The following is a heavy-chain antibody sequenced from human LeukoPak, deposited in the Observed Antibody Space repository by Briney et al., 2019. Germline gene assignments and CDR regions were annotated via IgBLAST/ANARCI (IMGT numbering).Heavy chain of an antibody. J-gene: IGHJ1*01. Sequence: PGGSLRLSCAASGFTFSSYAMSWVRQAPGKGLEWVSAISGSGGSTYYAASVKGRFTISRDNSKTTLYLQINSLRAEDTAVYYCAKAPNPNSYGLYFQHWGQGTLVTVSS. CDR1: GFTFSSYA. CDR2: ISGSGGST. D-gene: IGHD5-18*01. V-gene: IGHV3-23*01. CDR3: AKAPNPNSYGLYFQH.